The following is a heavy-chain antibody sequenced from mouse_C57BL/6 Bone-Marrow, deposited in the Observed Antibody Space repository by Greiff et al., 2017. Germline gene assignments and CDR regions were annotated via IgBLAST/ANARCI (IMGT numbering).Heavy chain of an antibody. J-gene: IGHJ2*01. D-gene: IGHD1-1*01. CDR3: ARSPYGRSRYFDY. CDR1: GYTFTSYW. Sequence: VQLQQPGAELVKPGASVKLSCKASGYTFTSYWMQWVKQRPGQGLEWIGEIDPSDSYTNYNQKFKGKATLTVDTSSSTAYMQLSSLTSEDSAVYYCARSPYGRSRYFDYWGQGTTLTVSS. V-gene: IGHV1-50*01. CDR2: IDPSDSYT.